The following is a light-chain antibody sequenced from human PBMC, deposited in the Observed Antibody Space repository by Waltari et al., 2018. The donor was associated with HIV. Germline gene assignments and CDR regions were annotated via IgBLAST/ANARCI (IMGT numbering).Light chain of an antibody. V-gene: IGLV2-8*01. CDR2: DVT. CDR3: SSYGGSNILI. Sequence: QSALPQPPSASGSPGQSVTISCTGPSSAIGPYNFVPWYQQHPGKAPTLLIYDVTKRPSGVPDRFSGSKSGNTAFLSVSGLQAEDEGDFYCSSYGGSNILIFGGGTKLTVL. J-gene: IGLJ2*01. CDR1: SSAIGPYNF.